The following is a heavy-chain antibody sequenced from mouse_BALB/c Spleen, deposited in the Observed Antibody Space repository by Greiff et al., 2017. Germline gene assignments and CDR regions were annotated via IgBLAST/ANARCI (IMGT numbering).Heavy chain of an antibody. CDR3: AKHCGSHYYAMDY. J-gene: IGHJ4*01. D-gene: IGHD1-1*01. CDR1: GFSLTSYC. Sequence: VQLQQSGPSLVQPSQTLSITCTVSGFSLTSYCVHWVRQSPGKGLEWMGVIRKGGSTDYNPAFMSRLSITKDNSKSQVFFKMNSLHTEDTATYYCAKHCGSHYYAMDYWGQGTSVTVSS. V-gene: IGHV2-5-1*01. CDR2: IRKGGST.